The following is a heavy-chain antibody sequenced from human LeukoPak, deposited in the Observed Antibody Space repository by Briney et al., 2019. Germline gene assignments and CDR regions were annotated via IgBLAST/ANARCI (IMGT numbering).Heavy chain of an antibody. D-gene: IGHD1-1*01. J-gene: IGHJ6*03. Sequence: ASVKVSCKASGYTFTSYYMHWVRQAPGQGLEWMGIINPSGGSTSYAQKFQGRVTMTRDMSTSTVYMELSSLRSEDTAVYYCATVGPIQLERMWYMDVWGKGTTVTVSS. CDR1: GYTFTSYY. V-gene: IGHV1-46*01. CDR3: ATVGPIQLERMWYMDV. CDR2: INPSGGST.